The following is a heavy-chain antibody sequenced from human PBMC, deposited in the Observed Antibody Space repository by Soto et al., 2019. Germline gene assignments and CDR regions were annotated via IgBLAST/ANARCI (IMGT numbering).Heavy chain of an antibody. V-gene: IGHV1-18*01. Sequence: ASVKVSCKASGYTFTSYGISWVRQAPGEGLEWMGWINPYNGNTNYAQNLQGRVAMTPDTSTSTAYMELRSLRSDDTAVYYCARLAGVGYSYGSPDYWGQGTLVTVSS. D-gene: IGHD5-18*01. J-gene: IGHJ4*02. CDR3: ARLAGVGYSYGSPDY. CDR1: GYTFTSYG. CDR2: INPYNGNT.